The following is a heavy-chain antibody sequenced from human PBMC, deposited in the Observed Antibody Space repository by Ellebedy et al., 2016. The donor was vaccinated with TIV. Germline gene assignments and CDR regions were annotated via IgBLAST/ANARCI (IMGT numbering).Heavy chain of an antibody. CDR2: ISSSGSAK. CDR1: GFTFSSYW. CDR3: SRGPVRSDYDY. V-gene: IGHV3-11*01. Sequence: GGSLRLXCAASGFTFSSYWMSWIRQAPGKGLEWLSYISSSGSAKYYGDSVKGRFTISRDNAQNSLYLQMNSLRAEDTAVYYCSRGPVRSDYDYWGQGTLVTVSS. D-gene: IGHD6-6*01. J-gene: IGHJ4*02.